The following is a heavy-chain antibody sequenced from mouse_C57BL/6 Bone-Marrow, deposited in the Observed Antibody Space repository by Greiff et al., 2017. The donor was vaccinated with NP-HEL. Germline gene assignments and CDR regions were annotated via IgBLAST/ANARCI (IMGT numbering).Heavy chain of an antibody. D-gene: IGHD1-1*01. CDR1: GYTFTSYW. Sequence: QVQLQQPGAELVKPGASVKMSCKASGYTFTSYWITWVKQRPGQGLEWIGDIYPGSGSTNYNEKFKSKATLTVDTSSSTAYMQLSSLTSEDSAVYYCARSCPVITTVVANRYFEVWGTGTTVTVAS. J-gene: IGHJ1*03. V-gene: IGHV1-55*01. CDR3: ARSCPVITTVVANRYFEV. CDR2: IYPGSGST.